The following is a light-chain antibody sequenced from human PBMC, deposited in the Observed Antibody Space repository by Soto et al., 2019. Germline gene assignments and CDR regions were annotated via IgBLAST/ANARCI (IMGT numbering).Light chain of an antibody. CDR3: QQTDTYPYT. J-gene: IGKJ2*01. V-gene: IGKV1D-12*01. CDR1: QGISSW. Sequence: DIQMTQSPSSVSASVGDRVTITCRASQGISSWLAWYQQVPGKAPKLLIYAAATLQSGVSSRFSGSYSGTDFTLTISSLQPEDFETYYCQQTDTYPYTFGQGTKVDIK. CDR2: AAA.